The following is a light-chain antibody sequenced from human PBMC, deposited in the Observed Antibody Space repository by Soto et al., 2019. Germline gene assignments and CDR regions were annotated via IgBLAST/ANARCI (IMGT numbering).Light chain of an antibody. CDR1: QIINNW. CDR2: GAS. V-gene: IGKV1-5*01. J-gene: IGKJ3*01. CDR3: QIYNNH. Sequence: DIQMTQSPSILWASGGDRVTITFRASQIINNWLAWYQQKPGKAPKLLIYGASSLESGVPSRFSGSGSGTEFTLTINSLQPDDFATYYCQIYNNHFGPGTKVDIK.